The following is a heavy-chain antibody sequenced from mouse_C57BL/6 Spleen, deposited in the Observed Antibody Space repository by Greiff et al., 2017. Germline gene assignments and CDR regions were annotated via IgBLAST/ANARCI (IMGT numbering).Heavy chain of an antibody. V-gene: IGHV1-59*01. J-gene: IGHJ3*01. CDR1: GYTFTSYW. D-gene: IGHD1-1*01. CDR3: ALGTYYYGSSPAWFAY. Sequence: QVQLQQPGAELVRPGTSVKLSCKASGYTFTSYWMHWVKQRPGQGLEWIGVIDPSDSYTNYNQKFTGKATLTVDTSSSTAYMQLSSLTSEDSAVYYCALGTYYYGSSPAWFAYWGQGTLVTVSA. CDR2: IDPSDSYT.